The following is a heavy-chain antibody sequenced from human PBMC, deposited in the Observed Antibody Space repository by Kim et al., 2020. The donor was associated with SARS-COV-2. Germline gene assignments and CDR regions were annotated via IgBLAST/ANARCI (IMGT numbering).Heavy chain of an antibody. CDR2: IIPIFGTA. V-gene: IGHV1-69*13. CDR3: ARTDVKQQLTGQFDY. J-gene: IGHJ4*02. D-gene: IGHD6-13*01. CDR1: GGTFSSYA. Sequence: SVKVSCKASGGTFSSYAISWVRQAPGQGLEWMGGIIPIFGTANYAQKFQGRVTITADESTSTAYMELSSLRSEDTAVYYCARTDVKQQLTGQFDYWGQGTLVTVSS.